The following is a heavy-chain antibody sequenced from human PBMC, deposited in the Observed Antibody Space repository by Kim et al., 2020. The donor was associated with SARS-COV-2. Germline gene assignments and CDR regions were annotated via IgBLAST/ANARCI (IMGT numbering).Heavy chain of an antibody. CDR2: INHSGST. CDR1: GGSFSGYY. Sequence: SETLSLTCAVYGGSFSGYYWSWIRQPPGKGLEWIGEINHSGSTNYNPSLKSRVTISVDTSKNQFSLKLSSVTAADTAVYYCARWVSDFWSGSPKHLYYYYYMDVWGKGTTVTVSS. V-gene: IGHV4-34*01. D-gene: IGHD3-3*01. CDR3: ARWVSDFWSGSPKHLYYYYYMDV. J-gene: IGHJ6*03.